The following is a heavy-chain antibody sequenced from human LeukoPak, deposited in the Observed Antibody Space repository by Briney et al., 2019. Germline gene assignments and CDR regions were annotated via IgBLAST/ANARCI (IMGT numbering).Heavy chain of an antibody. Sequence: GGSLRLSCAASGFTFSSYWMHWVRQAPGKGLVWVSRINSDGSSTSYADSVKGRFTISRDNAKNTLYLQMNSLRAEDTAVYYCARGDGYYYDSSGPDYRGQGTLVTVSS. CDR2: INSDGSST. CDR1: GFTFSSYW. CDR3: ARGDGYYYDSSGPDY. J-gene: IGHJ4*02. V-gene: IGHV3-74*01. D-gene: IGHD3-22*01.